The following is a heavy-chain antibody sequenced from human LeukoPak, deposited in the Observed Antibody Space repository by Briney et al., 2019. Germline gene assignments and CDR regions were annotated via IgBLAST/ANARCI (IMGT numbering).Heavy chain of an antibody. J-gene: IGHJ4*02. D-gene: IGHD5-18*01. V-gene: IGHV3-74*01. Sequence: GGSLRLSCAASGFTFSTYWMHWARQVPGKGLVWVSRINSNGNTTPYAVSVKGRFTISRDNAKNTLFLQMNSLRAEDTAVYYCARGGGNSYAPVDYWGQGTLVTVSS. CDR1: GFTFSTYW. CDR3: ARGGGNSYAPVDY. CDR2: INSNGNTT.